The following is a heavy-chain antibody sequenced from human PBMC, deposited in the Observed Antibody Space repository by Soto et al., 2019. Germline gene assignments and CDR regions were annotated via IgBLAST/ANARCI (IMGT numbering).Heavy chain of an antibody. CDR3: ARGRDGPWDYYFDY. V-gene: IGHV4-30-4*01. D-gene: IGHD1-26*01. CDR1: VGSIISGDYY. CDR2: IYYSGST. Sequence: SETLSLTCTVSVGSIISGDYYWSWIRQPPGKGLEWIGYIYYSGSTYYNPSLKSRVTISVDTSKNQFSLKLSSVTAADTAVYYCARGRDGPWDYYFDYWGQGTLVTVSS. J-gene: IGHJ4*02.